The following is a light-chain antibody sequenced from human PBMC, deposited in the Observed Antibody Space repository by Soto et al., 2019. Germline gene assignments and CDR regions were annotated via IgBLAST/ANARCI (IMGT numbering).Light chain of an antibody. CDR3: SSYASTTRV. J-gene: IGLJ3*02. CDR2: DVS. Sequence: QSVLTQPASVSGSPGQSITISCTGTSSDVGGYNYVSWYQQHPGKAPKLMIYDVSNRPSGVSNRFSGSKSGNTASLTISGLPAEDEADYYCSSYASTTRVFGGGTKLTVL. CDR1: SSDVGGYNY. V-gene: IGLV2-14*01.